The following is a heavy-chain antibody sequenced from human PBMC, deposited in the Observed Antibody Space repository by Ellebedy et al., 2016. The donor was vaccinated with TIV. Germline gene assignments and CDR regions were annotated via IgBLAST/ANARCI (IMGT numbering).Heavy chain of an antibody. D-gene: IGHD1-26*01. CDR1: GFTFSNYA. V-gene: IGHV3-23*01. CDR2: ISGSGGTT. J-gene: IGHJ5*02. Sequence: GGSLRLSXAAAGFTFSNYAINWVRQAPGRGLAWVSGISGSGGTTYYADSVKGRFTISRVNSKNTLYLQMNSLRAEDTAVYYCAKDSGTYSINWFDLWGQGTLVTVSS. CDR3: AKDSGTYSINWFDL.